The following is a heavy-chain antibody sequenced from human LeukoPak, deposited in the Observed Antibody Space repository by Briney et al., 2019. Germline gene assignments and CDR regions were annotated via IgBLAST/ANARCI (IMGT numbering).Heavy chain of an antibody. D-gene: IGHD3-22*01. J-gene: IGHJ4*02. V-gene: IGHV1-24*01. CDR2: FDPEDGET. CDR1: GYTLTELS. CDR3: ATDRPYYYDSSGYYYFDY. Sequence: ASVKVPCKVSGYTLTELSMHWVRQAPGKGLEWMGGFDPEDGETIYAQKFQGRVTMTEDTSTDTAYMELSSLRSEDTAVYYCATDRPYYYDSSGYYYFDYWGQGTLVTVSS.